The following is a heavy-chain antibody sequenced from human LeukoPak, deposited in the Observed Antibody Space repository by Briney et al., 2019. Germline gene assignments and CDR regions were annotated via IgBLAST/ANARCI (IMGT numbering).Heavy chain of an antibody. CDR2: INWNGGST. CDR1: GFTFSSYG. J-gene: IGHJ4*02. D-gene: IGHD1-7*01. Sequence: GGSLRLSCAASGFTFSSYGMSWVRQAPGKGLEWVSGINWNGGSTGYADSVKGRFTISRDNAKNSLYLQMNSLRVEDTALYYCARAGLYNWNYEGTAYFDYWGQGTLVTVSS. CDR3: ARAGLYNWNYEGTAYFDY. V-gene: IGHV3-20*04.